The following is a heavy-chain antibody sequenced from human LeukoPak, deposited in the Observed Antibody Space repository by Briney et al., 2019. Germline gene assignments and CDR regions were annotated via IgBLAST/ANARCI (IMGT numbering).Heavy chain of an antibody. D-gene: IGHD2-2*02. Sequence: GGSLRLSCAASGFTFSGYSMTWVRQAPGKGLEWVTSISSSSSHIYYADSVKGRFTIPKDNPNTSLYLQMNTLRPQDTAVYYCARVADIVVVPAAIPVPYSFDYWGQGTLVTVSS. CDR1: GFTFSGYS. J-gene: IGHJ4*02. CDR3: ARVADIVVVPAAIPVPYSFDY. CDR2: ISSSSSHI. V-gene: IGHV3-21*01.